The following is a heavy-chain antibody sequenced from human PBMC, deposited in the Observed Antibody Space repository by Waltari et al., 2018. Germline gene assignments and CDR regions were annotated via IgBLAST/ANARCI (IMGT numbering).Heavy chain of an antibody. Sequence: QVQRQESGPGLVRPSETLSLTCDVSGYFINTGSFGGWTRQPPGKGLEWIGNINHDGTTYYNPSLNPRLMLSFATSKHQFSLSLNFVDVADTAVYYCARQTLGYCTSAACRRLETWGQGILVTVSS. CDR3: ARQTLGYCTSAACRRLET. D-gene: IGHD2-2*03. CDR2: INHDGTT. CDR1: GYFINTGSF. J-gene: IGHJ5*02. V-gene: IGHV4-38-2*01.